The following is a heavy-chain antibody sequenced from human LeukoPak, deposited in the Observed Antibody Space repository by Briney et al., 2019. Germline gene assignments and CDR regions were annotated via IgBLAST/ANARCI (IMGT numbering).Heavy chain of an antibody. J-gene: IGHJ6*02. CDR3: ARVPRLSGSYYGNYYYGMDV. Sequence: SETLSLTCTVSGGSISSYYWSWIRQPPGKGLEWIGYIYYSGSTNYNPSLKRRVTTSVDTSNNQFSLKLSSVTAADTAVYYCARVPRLSGSYYGNYYYGMDVWGQGTTVTVSS. CDR2: IYYSGST. D-gene: IGHD1-26*01. CDR1: GGSISSYY. V-gene: IGHV4-59*01.